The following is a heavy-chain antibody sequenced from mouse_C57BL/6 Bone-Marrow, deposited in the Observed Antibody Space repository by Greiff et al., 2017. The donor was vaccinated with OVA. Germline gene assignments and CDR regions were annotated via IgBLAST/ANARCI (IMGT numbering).Heavy chain of an antibody. V-gene: IGHV5-4*01. CDR1: GFTFSSYA. J-gene: IGHJ2*01. Sequence: EVQGVESGGGLVKPGGSLKLSCAASGFTFSSYAMSWVRQTPEKRLEWVATISDGGSYTYYPDNVKGRFTISRDNAKNNLYLQMSHLKSEDTAMYYCARDRSYFDYGGQGTTLTVSS. CDR3: ARDRSYFDY. CDR2: ISDGGSYT.